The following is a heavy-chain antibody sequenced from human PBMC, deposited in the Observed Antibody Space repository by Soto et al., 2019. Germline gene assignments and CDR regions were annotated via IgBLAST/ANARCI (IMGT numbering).Heavy chain of an antibody. J-gene: IGHJ6*02. CDR3: AKHRRDVFWSGYYETHDGMDV. CDR2: INAGNGNT. V-gene: IGHV1-3*01. D-gene: IGHD3-3*01. CDR1: GYTFTSYA. Sequence: GASVKVSCKASGYTFTSYAMHWVRQAPGQRLEWMGWINAGNGNTKYSQKFQGRVTITRDTSASTAYMELSSLRSEDTAVYYCAKHRRDVFWSGYYETHDGMDVWGQGTTVTDSS.